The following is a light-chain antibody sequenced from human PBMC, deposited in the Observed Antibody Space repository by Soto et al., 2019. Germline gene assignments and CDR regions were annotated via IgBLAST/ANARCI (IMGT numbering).Light chain of an antibody. CDR1: SSDVGRYDY. J-gene: IGLJ1*01. V-gene: IGLV2-14*01. CDR2: VVS. Sequence: SALTQPASVTGSPGRSITISCTGTSSDVGRYDYVSWYQHHPGKAPKLIIYVVSDRPSGVSNRFSGSKSGNTASLTISGLQAEDEADYYCSSFTDSRVYVFGSGTNVTVL. CDR3: SSFTDSRVYV.